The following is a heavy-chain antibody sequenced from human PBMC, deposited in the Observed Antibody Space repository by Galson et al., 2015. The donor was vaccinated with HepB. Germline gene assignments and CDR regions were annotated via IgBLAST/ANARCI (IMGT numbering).Heavy chain of an antibody. D-gene: IGHD5-18*01. CDR1: GFTFSSYA. J-gene: IGHJ6*02. CDR2: VSGSGGNT. Sequence: SLRLSCAASGFTFSSYAMSWVRQAPGKGLEWVSGVSGSGGNTYYGDSVKGRLTISRDNSKKTLYLQMNSLRAEDTAVYYCAKDAAYNYGPYYYYGMDVWGQGTTVTVSS. V-gene: IGHV3-23*01. CDR3: AKDAAYNYGPYYYYGMDV.